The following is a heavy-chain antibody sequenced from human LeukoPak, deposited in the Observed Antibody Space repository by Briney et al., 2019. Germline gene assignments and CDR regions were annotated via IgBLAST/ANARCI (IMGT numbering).Heavy chain of an antibody. CDR3: ASSDFWSGYYDY. D-gene: IGHD3-3*01. CDR1: GFTFSSYS. V-gene: IGHV3-21*01. CDR2: ISSSSSYI. Sequence: GGSLRLSCAASGFTFSSYSVNWVRQAPGKGLEWVSSISSSSSYIYYADSVKGRFTISRDNAKNSLYLQMNSLRAEDTAVYYCASSDFWSGYYDYWGQGILVTVSS. J-gene: IGHJ4*02.